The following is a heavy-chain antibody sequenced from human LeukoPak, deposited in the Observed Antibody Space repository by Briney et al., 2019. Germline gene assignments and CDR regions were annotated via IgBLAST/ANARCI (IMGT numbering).Heavy chain of an antibody. Sequence: GGSLRLSCAASGFTFSSYAMSWVRQAPGKGLEWVSAISGSGGSTYYADSVKGRFTISRDNSKNTLYLQMNSLRAEDTAVYYCARNRITIFGLVIPSGWFDPWGQGTLVTVSS. CDR3: ARNRITIFGLVIPSGWFDP. CDR1: GFTFSSYA. D-gene: IGHD3-3*01. J-gene: IGHJ5*02. CDR2: ISGSGGST. V-gene: IGHV3-23*01.